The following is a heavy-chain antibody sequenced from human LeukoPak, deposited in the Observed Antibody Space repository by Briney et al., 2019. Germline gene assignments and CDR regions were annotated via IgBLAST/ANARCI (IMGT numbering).Heavy chain of an antibody. V-gene: IGHV1-18*01. Sequence: GASVKVSCKASGYTFTSYGISWVRQAPGQGREWMGWISTYSVDRNYAQKFQGRVTMTTDTSTSTAYMELRSLRSDDTAVYYCARSDRGSRRDNGGHYYYFDFWGQGTLVSVSS. CDR2: ISTYSVDR. D-gene: IGHD3-22*01. CDR1: GYTFTSYG. CDR3: ARSDRGSRRDNGGHYYYFDF. J-gene: IGHJ4*02.